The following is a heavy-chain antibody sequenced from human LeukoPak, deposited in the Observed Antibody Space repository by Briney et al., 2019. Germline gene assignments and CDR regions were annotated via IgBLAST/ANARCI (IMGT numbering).Heavy chain of an antibody. D-gene: IGHD1-1*01. CDR1: GFTFCTFA. CDR3: AKDRTAGTNPAEF. J-gene: IGHJ4*02. CDR2: VSGSGGST. V-gene: IGHV3-23*01. Sequence: GGSLRLSSAVSGFTFCTFAMECVRQTPGGGLEWVSAVSGSGGSTYYADSVKGRFTISRDNSKNTLYLQMNSLRAEDTAVYYCAKDRTAGTNPAEFWGQGTLVTVCS.